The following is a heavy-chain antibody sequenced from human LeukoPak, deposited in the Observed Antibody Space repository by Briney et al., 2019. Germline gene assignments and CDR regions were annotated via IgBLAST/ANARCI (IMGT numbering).Heavy chain of an antibody. D-gene: IGHD2-8*02. Sequence: ASVTVSFKCSAYTFTDYHMHWVRQAHGPGLEWVGGIYPNSGGTNYAQKFQGRVTMTRDTSISTAYMELSRLRSDDTAVYYCARGVFSVVWLYYYYMDVWGKGTTVTVSS. CDR1: AYTFTDYH. CDR2: IYPNSGGT. V-gene: IGHV1-2*02. J-gene: IGHJ6*03. CDR3: ARGVFSVVWLYYYYMDV.